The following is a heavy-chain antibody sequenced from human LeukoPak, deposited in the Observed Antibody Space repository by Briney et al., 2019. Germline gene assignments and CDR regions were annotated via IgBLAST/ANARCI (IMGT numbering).Heavy chain of an antibody. CDR2: ISSSSSYI. CDR3: ARDRKAWDYD. D-gene: IGHD1-26*01. Sequence: GGSLRLSCAASGFTFSSYSMNWVRQAPGKGLEWVSSISSSSSYIYYADSVKGRFTISRDNAKNSLYLQMNSLRVEDTAVYYCARDRKAWDYDWGQGTLVTVSS. CDR1: GFTFSSYS. J-gene: IGHJ4*02. V-gene: IGHV3-21*04.